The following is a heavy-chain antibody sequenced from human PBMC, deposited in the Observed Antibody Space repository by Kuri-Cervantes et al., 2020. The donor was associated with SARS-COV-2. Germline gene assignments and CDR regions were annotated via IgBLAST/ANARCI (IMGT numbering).Heavy chain of an antibody. CDR2: IYYSGST. CDR3: ARLGEDDDYDSSGYYTVFDY. D-gene: IGHD3-22*01. Sequence: SETLSLTCAVYGGSFSGYYWGWIRQPPGKGLGWIGSIYYSGSTYYNPSLKSRVTISVDTFKNQFSLKLSSVTAADTAVYYCARLGEDDDYDSSGYYTVFDYWGQGTLVTVSS. CDR1: GGSFSGYY. V-gene: IGHV4-39*01. J-gene: IGHJ4*02.